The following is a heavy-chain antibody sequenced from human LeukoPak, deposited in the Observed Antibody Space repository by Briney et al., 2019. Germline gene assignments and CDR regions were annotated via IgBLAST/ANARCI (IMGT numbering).Heavy chain of an antibody. CDR1: GYTFTSYA. CDR3: ARGMPGYSSGGNWFDP. J-gene: IGHJ5*02. D-gene: IGHD6-13*01. CDR2: INAGNGNT. Sequence: GASVKVSCKASGYTFTSYAMHWVRQAPGQRLEWMGWINAGNGNTKYSQKFQGRVTITRDTSASTAYMELSSLRSEDTAVYYCARGMPGYSSGGNWFDPWGQGTLVTVSS. V-gene: IGHV1-3*01.